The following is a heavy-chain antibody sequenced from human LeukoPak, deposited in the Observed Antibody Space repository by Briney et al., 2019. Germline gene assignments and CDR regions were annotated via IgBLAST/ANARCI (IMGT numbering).Heavy chain of an antibody. CDR1: GYTFTSYG. J-gene: IGHJ5*02. CDR3: ARAPYYDSSGSNWFDP. V-gene: IGHV1-18*01. D-gene: IGHD3-22*01. CDR2: ISAYNGNT. Sequence: ASVKVSCKVSGYTFTSYGISWVRQAPGQGLEWMGWISAYNGNTNYAQKLQGRVTMTTDTSTSTAYMELRSLRSDDTAVYYCARAPYYDSSGSNWFDPWGQGTLVTVSS.